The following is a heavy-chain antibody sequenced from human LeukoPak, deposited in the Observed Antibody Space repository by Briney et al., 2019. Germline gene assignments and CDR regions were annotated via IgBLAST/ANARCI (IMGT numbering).Heavy chain of an antibody. CDR3: ARDSPYYDILTGYYSRSYYFDY. CDR1: GGSFSGYY. CDR2: INHSGST. Sequence: SETLSLTCAVYGGSFSGYYWSWIRQPPGQGLEWIGEINHSGSTNYNPSLKSRVTISVDTSKNQFSLKLSSVTAEDTAVYYCARDSPYYDILTGYYSRSYYFDYWGQGTLVTVSS. D-gene: IGHD3-9*01. V-gene: IGHV4-34*01. J-gene: IGHJ4*02.